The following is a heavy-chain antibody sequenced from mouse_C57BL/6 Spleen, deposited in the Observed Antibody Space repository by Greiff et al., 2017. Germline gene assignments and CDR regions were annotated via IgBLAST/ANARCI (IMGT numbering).Heavy chain of an antibody. CDR3: ATLGREGFAY. Sequence: QVQLQQPGAELVKPGASVKLSCKASGYTFTSYWMHWVKQRPGQGLEWIGMIHPNSGSTNYNEKFKSKATLTVDKSSITAYMQLSSLTSEDSAVYYCATLGREGFAYWGQGTLVTVSA. CDR2: IHPNSGST. V-gene: IGHV1-64*01. J-gene: IGHJ3*01. CDR1: GYTFTSYW. D-gene: IGHD4-1*01.